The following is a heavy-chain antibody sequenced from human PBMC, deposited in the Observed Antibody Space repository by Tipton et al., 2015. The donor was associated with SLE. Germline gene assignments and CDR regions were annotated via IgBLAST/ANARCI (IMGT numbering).Heavy chain of an antibody. CDR3: ARTGAYSSSWTRDYFDY. CDR1: GGSISSSSYY. CDR2: IYHSGST. Sequence: TLSLTCTVSGGSISSSSYYWGWIRQPPGKGLEWIGSIYHSGSTYYNPSLKSRVTISVDTSKNQFSLKLSSVTAADTAVYYCARTGAYSSSWTRDYFDYWGQGTLVTVSS. D-gene: IGHD6-13*01. V-gene: IGHV4-39*07. J-gene: IGHJ4*02.